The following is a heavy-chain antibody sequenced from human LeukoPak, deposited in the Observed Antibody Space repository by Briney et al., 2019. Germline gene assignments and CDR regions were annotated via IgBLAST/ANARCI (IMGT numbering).Heavy chain of an antibody. Sequence: PGGSLRLSCAASGFTFSSYGMHWVRQAPGKGLEWVAVIWYDGSNKYYADSVKGRFTISRDNSKNTLYLQMNSLRAEDTAVYYGARVNTVVSWYSFDYWGQGILVTVSS. CDR1: GFTFSSYG. D-gene: IGHD4-23*01. J-gene: IGHJ4*02. V-gene: IGHV3-33*01. CDR3: ARVNTVVSWYSFDY. CDR2: IWYDGSNK.